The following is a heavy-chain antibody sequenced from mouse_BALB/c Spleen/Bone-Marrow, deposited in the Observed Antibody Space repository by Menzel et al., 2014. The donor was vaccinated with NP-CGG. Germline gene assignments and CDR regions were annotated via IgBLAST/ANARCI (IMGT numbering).Heavy chain of an antibody. CDR2: INPYNGDP. Sequence: VQLKQSGPELVRPGASVKISCKVSGYSFTGYFMNWVKQSHGKSLEWIGRINPYNGDPFYNQKFKGKATLTVDKSSSTAHMELLSLTSEDSAVYYCGGHDVFYKGFAYWGQGTLVTASA. J-gene: IGHJ3*01. D-gene: IGHD2-3*01. CDR1: GYSFTGYF. V-gene: IGHV1-37*01. CDR3: GGHDVFYKGFAY.